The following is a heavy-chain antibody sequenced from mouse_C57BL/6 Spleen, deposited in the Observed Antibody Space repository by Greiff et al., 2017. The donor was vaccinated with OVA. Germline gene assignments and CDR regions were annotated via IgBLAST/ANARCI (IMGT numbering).Heavy chain of an antibody. CDR2: INSDGGST. V-gene: IGHV5-2*01. CDR1: EYEFPSHD. D-gene: IGHD2-5*01. CDR3: ARHAESNYVVAY. J-gene: IGHJ3*01. Sequence: EVKLVESGGGLVQPGESLKLSCESNEYEFPSHDMPWVRKTPEKRLELVAAINSDGGSTYYKETMERRVIISIDNTKKTLYMQMSSLRSEDTALYYCARHAESNYVVAYWGKGTLVTVSA.